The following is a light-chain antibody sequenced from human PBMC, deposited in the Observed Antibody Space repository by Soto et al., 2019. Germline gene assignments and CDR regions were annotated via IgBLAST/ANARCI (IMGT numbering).Light chain of an antibody. CDR1: QNVSSSY. Sequence: EIVLTQSPATLSFSPVEIATLSFGASQNVSSSYLAWYQQKPGQAPRLLIYGASNRATGIPDRFSGYGSGTDFTLTISRLEPEDFVVYYCQQYNNWPPITFGQGTRLEIK. J-gene: IGKJ5*01. CDR2: GAS. V-gene: IGKV3-20*01. CDR3: QQYNNWPPIT.